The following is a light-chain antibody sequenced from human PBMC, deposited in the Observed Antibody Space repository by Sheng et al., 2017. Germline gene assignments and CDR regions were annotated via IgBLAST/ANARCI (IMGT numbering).Light chain of an antibody. V-gene: IGKV3-15*01. CDR1: QSVSSN. CDR3: KQYNAWSSLS. Sequence: EIVMTQSPATLSVSPGERATLSCRASQSVSSNLAWYQQKPGQAPRLLIYDASTRATDIPARFSGSGSGTEFTLSISSLQSEDFAVYYCKQYNAWSSLSFGGGTKLEIK. J-gene: IGKJ4*01. CDR2: DAS.